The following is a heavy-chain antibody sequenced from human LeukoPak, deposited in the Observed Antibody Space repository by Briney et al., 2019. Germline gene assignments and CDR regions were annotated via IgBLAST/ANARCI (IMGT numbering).Heavy chain of an antibody. CDR3: AKDRKAASPFDP. CDR2: ISGSDGST. J-gene: IGHJ5*02. CDR1: GFTFSSYA. D-gene: IGHD6-13*01. Sequence: GGSLRLSCAASGFTFSSYAMSWVRQAPGKGLEWDSAISGSDGSTYYADSVKGRFTISRDNSKNTLYLQMNSLRAEDTAVYYCAKDRKAASPFDPWGQGTLVTVSS. V-gene: IGHV3-23*01.